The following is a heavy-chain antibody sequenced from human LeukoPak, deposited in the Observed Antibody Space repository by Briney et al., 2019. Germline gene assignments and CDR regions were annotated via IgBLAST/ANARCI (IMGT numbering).Heavy chain of an antibody. J-gene: IGHJ4*02. CDR2: ISSTGVAI. V-gene: IGHV3-11*01. CDR1: GFTFSDHY. Sequence: GGSLRLSCAASGFTFSDHYMYWIRQAPGKGLEGISYISSTGVAIYYADSVKGRFTISRDNAKNSLFLQMNSLRADDSAVYYCARGQKYNRSGYFHVNFWGQGTLVTVSS. D-gene: IGHD3-22*01. CDR3: ARGQKYNRSGYFHVNF.